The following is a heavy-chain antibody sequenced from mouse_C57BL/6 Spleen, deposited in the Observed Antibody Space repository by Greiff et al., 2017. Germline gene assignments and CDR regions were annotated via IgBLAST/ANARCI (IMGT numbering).Heavy chain of an antibody. Sequence: VQLQQSGPELVKPGASVKISCKASGYAFSSSWMNWVKQRPGKGLEWIGRIYPGDGDTNYNGKFKGKATLTADKSSSTAYMQLSSLTSEDSAVYFCARWDYLRAMDYWGQGTSVTVSS. V-gene: IGHV1-82*01. D-gene: IGHD2-13*01. CDR3: ARWDYLRAMDY. J-gene: IGHJ4*01. CDR2: IYPGDGDT. CDR1: GYAFSSSW.